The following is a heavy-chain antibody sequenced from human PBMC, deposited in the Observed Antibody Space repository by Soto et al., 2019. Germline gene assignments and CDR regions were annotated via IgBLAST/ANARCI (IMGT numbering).Heavy chain of an antibody. D-gene: IGHD3-9*01. Sequence: PSETLSLTCTVSGGSIRSGGYYWSWIRQHPGKGLEWIGYIYYSGSTYYNPSLKSRVTISVDTSKNQFSLELSSVTAADTAVYYCARAVLRYFDRTVSSVYYFDYWGQGTLVTVSS. CDR3: ARAVLRYFDRTVSSVYYFDY. CDR1: GGSIRSGGYY. V-gene: IGHV4-31*03. J-gene: IGHJ4*02. CDR2: IYYSGST.